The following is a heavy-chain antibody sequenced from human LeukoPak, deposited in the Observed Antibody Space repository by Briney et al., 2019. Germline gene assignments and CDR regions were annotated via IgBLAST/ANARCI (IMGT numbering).Heavy chain of an antibody. V-gene: IGHV3-23*01. D-gene: IGHD3-16*02. CDR2: ISGSGANT. CDR1: GLTFSPYA. J-gene: IGHJ4*02. CDR3: AKERAGYTNPYYFDY. Sequence: GGSLSSSCEASGLTFSPYALSWVRKPQGKGLNWVSPISGSGANTYYADSVRGRFTISRDNSKNTLYLHMNSLRAEDTAVYYCAKERAGYTNPYYFDYWGQGTLVTVSS.